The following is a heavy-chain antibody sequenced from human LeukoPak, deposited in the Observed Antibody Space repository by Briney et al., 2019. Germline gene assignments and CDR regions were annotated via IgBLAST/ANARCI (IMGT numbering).Heavy chain of an antibody. CDR3: ASLLPYFDY. V-gene: IGHV4-39*01. Sequence: SETLSLTCTVSGVSISSSSYHWGWIRQPPGKGLEWIASIYYSGSTYYSPSLKSRVTIYVDTSKNQFSLKMSSVIAADTAVYYCASLLPYFDYWGQGTLVTVSS. J-gene: IGHJ4*02. CDR2: IYYSGST. CDR1: GVSISSSSYH. D-gene: IGHD3-3*01.